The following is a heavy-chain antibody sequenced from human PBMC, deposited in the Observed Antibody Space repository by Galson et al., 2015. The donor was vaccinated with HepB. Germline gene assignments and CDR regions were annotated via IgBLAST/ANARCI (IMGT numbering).Heavy chain of an antibody. D-gene: IGHD5-18*01. J-gene: IGHJ4*02. Sequence: SLRLSCAASGFTFSRYAMSWVRQAPGKGLEWVSAISGSGGSTYYADSVKGRFTISRDNSKNTLYLQMNSLRAGDTAVYYCAKSAAMWFFVDYWGQGTLVTVSS. CDR1: GFTFSRYA. V-gene: IGHV3-23*01. CDR3: AKSAAMWFFVDY. CDR2: ISGSGGST.